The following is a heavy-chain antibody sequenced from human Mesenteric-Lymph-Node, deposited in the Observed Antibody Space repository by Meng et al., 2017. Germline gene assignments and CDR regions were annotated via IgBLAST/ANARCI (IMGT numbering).Heavy chain of an antibody. D-gene: IGHD3-16*01. CDR3: ARDKSHYDGRSGWFDP. V-gene: IGHV3-30-3*01. CDR2: VSHEGNSG. CDR1: GFTFTDYA. Sequence: QVQLVESGGGVVQPGGSLRLSCAASGFTFTDYAMHWVRQAPGKGREWVAIVSHEGNSGCHADSVKGRFSIPRDNFRNTQYLQMNSLRPEDTAVYYCARDKSHYDGRSGWFDPWGQGTLVTVSS. J-gene: IGHJ5*02.